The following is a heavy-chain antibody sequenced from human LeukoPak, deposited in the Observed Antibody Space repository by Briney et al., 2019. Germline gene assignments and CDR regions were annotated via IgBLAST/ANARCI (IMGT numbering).Heavy chain of an antibody. Sequence: GGSLRLSCAASGFIFNSYGMHWVRQAPGKGLEWVAFIRYDGSNKYYADSVKGRFTISRDNSKNTLYLQMDSLRVEDTAVYYCAALPYYYDSSGSYYFDYWGQGTLVTVSS. CDR2: IRYDGSNK. D-gene: IGHD3-22*01. CDR3: AALPYYYDSSGSYYFDY. J-gene: IGHJ4*02. CDR1: GFIFNSYG. V-gene: IGHV3-30*02.